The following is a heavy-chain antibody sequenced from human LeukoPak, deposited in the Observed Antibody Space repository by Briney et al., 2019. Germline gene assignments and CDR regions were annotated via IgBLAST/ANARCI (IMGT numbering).Heavy chain of an antibody. CDR1: GFIVSNNY. D-gene: IGHD1-26*01. Sequence: PGGSLRLSCAASGFIVSNNYMSWARQAPGKGLEWVSIISTRGTTYYADSVKGRFTISRDNSQNTLYLRMNSLRAEDTAVYYCATRGRSGYYYGMDVWGQGTTVTVSS. V-gene: IGHV3-66*01. CDR2: ISTRGTT. CDR3: ATRGRSGYYYGMDV. J-gene: IGHJ6*02.